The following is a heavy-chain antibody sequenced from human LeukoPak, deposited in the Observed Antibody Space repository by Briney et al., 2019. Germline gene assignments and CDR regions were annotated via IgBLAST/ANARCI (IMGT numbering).Heavy chain of an antibody. J-gene: IGHJ3*02. CDR3: AKAPYYYDSSGHQRGAFDI. V-gene: IGHV3-33*06. Sequence: GGSLRLSCAASGFTFSSYGMHWVRQAPGKGLERVAVIWYDGSNKYYADSVKGRFTISRDNSKNTLYLQMNSLRAEDTAVYYCAKAPYYYDSSGHQRGAFDIWGQGTMVTVSS. CDR2: IWYDGSNK. CDR1: GFTFSSYG. D-gene: IGHD3-22*01.